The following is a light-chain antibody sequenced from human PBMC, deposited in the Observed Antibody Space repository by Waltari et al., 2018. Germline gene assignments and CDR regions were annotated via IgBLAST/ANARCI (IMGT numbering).Light chain of an antibody. Sequence: QSALTQPASVSGSPGHSITISCTGTSSDIGAYNYFSWYQQHPGKAPKRMISEVTNRPSGVPDRFSGSKSGNTASLRISGLQAEDEADYYCSSYRSRNTPVLFGGGTTLTVV. CDR3: SSYRSRNTPVL. V-gene: IGLV2-14*01. CDR1: SSDIGAYNY. CDR2: EVT. J-gene: IGLJ3*02.